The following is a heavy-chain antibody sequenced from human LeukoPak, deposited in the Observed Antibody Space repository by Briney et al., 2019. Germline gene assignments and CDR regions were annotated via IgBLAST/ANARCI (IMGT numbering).Heavy chain of an antibody. CDR2: IIPIFGTA. V-gene: IGHV1-69*13. CDR3: ARSGYSSSWPLGNYSLDY. Sequence: GASVKVSCKASGGTFSSYAISWVRQAPGQGLEWMGGIIPIFGTANYAQKFQGRVTITADESTSTAYMELSRLRSDDTAVYYCARSGYSSSWPLGNYSLDYWGQGTLVTVSS. J-gene: IGHJ4*02. CDR1: GGTFSSYA. D-gene: IGHD6-13*01.